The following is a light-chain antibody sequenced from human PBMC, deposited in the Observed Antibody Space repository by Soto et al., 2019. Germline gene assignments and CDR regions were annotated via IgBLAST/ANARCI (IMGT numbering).Light chain of an antibody. Sequence: TQPACVSLSPGHSIPISCTGTSRNIGHYDYVSWYQQHPGKAPKRMIYHVTYRPSGVSNRYSGSKSGNSASLTISGLQADDEADYYCCSLTTGHTYVFGRGTKVTV. CDR1: SRNIGHYDY. V-gene: IGLV2-14*03. CDR3: CSLTTGHTYV. CDR2: HVT. J-gene: IGLJ1*01.